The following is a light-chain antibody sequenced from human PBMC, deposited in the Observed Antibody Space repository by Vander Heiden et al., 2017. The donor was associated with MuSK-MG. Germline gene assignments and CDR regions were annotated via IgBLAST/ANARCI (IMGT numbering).Light chain of an antibody. Sequence: DIQLTQSPSFLSASVGDRVTITCRASQGISTFLAWYQQKPRKAPKLLIYPASTLQGGVPSRFSGSGYGTQFALTISRLQPEDVATYYCQQLNSYPITFGGGTKVEIK. CDR3: QQLNSYPIT. J-gene: IGKJ4*01. V-gene: IGKV1-9*01. CDR1: QGISTF. CDR2: PAS.